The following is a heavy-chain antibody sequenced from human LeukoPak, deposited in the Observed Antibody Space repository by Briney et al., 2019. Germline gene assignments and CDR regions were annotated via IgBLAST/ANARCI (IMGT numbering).Heavy chain of an antibody. Sequence: GGSLRLSCAASGFTFSSYAMHWVRQAPGKGLEGVAVISYDGSNKYYADSVKGRFTISRDNSKNTLYLQMNSLRAEDTAVYYCARDRGSSDTAMAWGDAFDIWGQGTMVTVSS. CDR2: ISYDGSNK. J-gene: IGHJ3*02. CDR3: ARDRGSSDTAMAWGDAFDI. D-gene: IGHD5-18*01. CDR1: GFTFSSYA. V-gene: IGHV3-30*04.